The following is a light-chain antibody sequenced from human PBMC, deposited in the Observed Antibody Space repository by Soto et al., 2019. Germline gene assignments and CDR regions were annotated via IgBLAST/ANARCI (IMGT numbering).Light chain of an antibody. CDR2: DAS. CDR3: QQRSNWPPVT. CDR1: QSVSNY. V-gene: IGKV3-11*01. Sequence: EIVWTPSPPKPALSPGGIATLSCRASQSVSNYLAWYQQKPGQAPRLLIYDASNRASGIPARFSGSGSGTDFTLTISSLDPEDFAVYYCQQRSNWPPVTFGGGTKVDIK. J-gene: IGKJ4*01.